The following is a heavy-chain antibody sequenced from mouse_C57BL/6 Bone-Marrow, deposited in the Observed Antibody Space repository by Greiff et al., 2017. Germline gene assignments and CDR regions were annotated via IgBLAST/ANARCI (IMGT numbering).Heavy chain of an antibody. CDR3: AREEDDYPFAY. CDR2: IDPSDSYT. V-gene: IGHV1-50*01. D-gene: IGHD2-4*01. Sequence: QVQLQQPGAELVKPGASVKLSCKASGYTFTSYWMPWVKQRPGQGLEWIGEIDPSDSYTNYNQKFKGKATLTVDTSSSTAYMQLSSLTSEDSAVYYCAREEDDYPFAYWGQGTLVTVSA. CDR1: GYTFTSYW. J-gene: IGHJ3*01.